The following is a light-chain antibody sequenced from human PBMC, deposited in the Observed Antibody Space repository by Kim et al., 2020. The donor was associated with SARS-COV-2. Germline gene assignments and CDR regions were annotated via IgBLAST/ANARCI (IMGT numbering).Light chain of an antibody. Sequence: PGERASLSCRASQSVSSSYLAWYQQKPGQAPRLLIYGASSSATGIPDRFSGSGSVTDFSLTISRLEPEDFAVHYCQQYGSSPRVTFGGGTKVDIK. CDR3: QQYGSSPRVT. CDR1: QSVSSSY. J-gene: IGKJ4*01. V-gene: IGKV3-20*01. CDR2: GAS.